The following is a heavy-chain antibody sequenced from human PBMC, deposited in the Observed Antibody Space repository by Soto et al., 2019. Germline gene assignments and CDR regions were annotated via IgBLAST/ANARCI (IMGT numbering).Heavy chain of an antibody. V-gene: IGHV2-26*01. CDR1: GFSLSNARMG. Sequence: SGPTLVNPTETLTLTCTVSGFSLSNARMGVSWIRQPPGKALEWLAHIFSNDEKSYSTSLKSRLTISKDTSKSQVVLTMTNMDPVDTATYYCAQIGYSSGWYQLWGQGTLVTVSS. J-gene: IGHJ4*02. D-gene: IGHD6-19*01. CDR3: AQIGYSSGWYQL. CDR2: IFSNDEK.